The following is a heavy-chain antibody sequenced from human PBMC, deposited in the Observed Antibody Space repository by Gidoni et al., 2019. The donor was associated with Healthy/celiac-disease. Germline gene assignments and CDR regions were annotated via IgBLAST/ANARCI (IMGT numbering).Heavy chain of an antibody. J-gene: IGHJ6*03. CDR1: GFTFSNAW. D-gene: IGHD4-17*01. V-gene: IGHV3-15*07. CDR3: TTDVFGYGDYDEVSGYYYMDV. Sequence: EVQLVESGGGLVKPGGSLRLSCAASGFTFSNAWMNWVRQAPGKGLEWVGRIKSKTDGGTTDYAAPVKGRFTISRDDSKNTLYLQMNSLKTEDTAVYYCTTDVFGYGDYDEVSGYYYMDVWGKGTTVTVSS. CDR2: IKSKTDGGTT.